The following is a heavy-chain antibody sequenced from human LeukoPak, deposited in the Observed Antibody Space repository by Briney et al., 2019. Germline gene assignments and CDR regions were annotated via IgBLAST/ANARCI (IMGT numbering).Heavy chain of an antibody. CDR3: VKDCSSVTSSILFGY. D-gene: IGHD4-17*01. CDR2: TSGSGSDT. CDR1: GFSFSNYA. J-gene: IGHJ4*02. Sequence: GGSLRLSCVASGFSFSNYAMSWVRQAPGKGLEWVSGTSGSGSDTFYAESVKGRFTISRDNSENTLYLQMNSLRAEDTAIYYCVKDCSSVTSSILFGYWGQGILVTVSS. V-gene: IGHV3-23*01.